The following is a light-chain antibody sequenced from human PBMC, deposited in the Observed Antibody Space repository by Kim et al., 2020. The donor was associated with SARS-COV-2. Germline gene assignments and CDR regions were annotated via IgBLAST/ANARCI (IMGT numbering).Light chain of an antibody. V-gene: IGLV1-44*01. CDR2: LSN. J-gene: IGLJ2*01. CDR3: GAWDTRLNGVL. CDR1: SSSIGSND. Sequence: QSVLTQPPSASGTPGQRVSISCSGDSSSIGSNDVTWYQQLPGTAPKLLIYLSNERPSGVPDRFSGSRSDTSASLSISGLQSVDEADYYCGAWDTRLNGVLFGGGTKLTVL.